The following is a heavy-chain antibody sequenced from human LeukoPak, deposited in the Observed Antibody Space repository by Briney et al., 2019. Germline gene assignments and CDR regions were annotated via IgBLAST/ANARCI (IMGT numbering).Heavy chain of an antibody. CDR2: IIGSGTTT. V-gene: IGHV3-23*01. Sequence: GGSLRLSCSASGFNVSNYAMSWVRQATGKGLEWVSGIIGSGTTTYYADSVQGRFTISRDNSKNTLYLQMNGLRDEDTAVYYCAKGHSDHGAVDYWGQGTLVTVSS. CDR1: GFNVSNYA. J-gene: IGHJ4*02. CDR3: AKGHSDHGAVDY. D-gene: IGHD4-17*01.